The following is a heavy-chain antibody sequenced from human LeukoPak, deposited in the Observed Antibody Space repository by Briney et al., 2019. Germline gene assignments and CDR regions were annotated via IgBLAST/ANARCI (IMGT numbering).Heavy chain of an antibody. D-gene: IGHD1-26*01. CDR2: INPNSRGT. J-gene: IGHJ4*02. CDR1: GYRFTGRD. V-gene: IGHV1-2*02. Sequence: ASVKVSCKASGYRFTGRDIHWVRQAPGQGLEWMGWINPNSRGTNYAQKFQGRVTMTSDTSISTAYMELTSLRFDDTALYYCAINILGATTYDYWGQGTLVTVSS. CDR3: AINILGATTYDY.